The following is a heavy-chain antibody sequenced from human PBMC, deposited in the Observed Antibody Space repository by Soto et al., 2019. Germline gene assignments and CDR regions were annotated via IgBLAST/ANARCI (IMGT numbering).Heavy chain of an antibody. CDR3: AHRVLRTVFGLVTTTAIYFDF. Sequence: QITLNESGPTQVKPRQTLKLTCTFSGFSLTTSGVSVGWIRQSPGKDPEWLALIYWDDDKRYSPSLKSRLTITNDTYKNRVVLTMADLDPADTATYYCAHRVLRTVFGLVTTTAIYFDFWGQGTPVAVSS. J-gene: IGHJ4*02. V-gene: IGHV2-5*02. D-gene: IGHD3-3*01. CDR2: IYWDDDK. CDR1: GFSLTTSGVS.